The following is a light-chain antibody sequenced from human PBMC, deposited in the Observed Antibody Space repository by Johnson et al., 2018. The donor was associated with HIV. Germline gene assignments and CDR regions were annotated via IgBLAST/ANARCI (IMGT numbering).Light chain of an antibody. J-gene: IGLJ1*01. CDR2: DNN. V-gene: IGLV1-51*01. Sequence: QSVLTQPPSVSAAPGQKVTISCSGSSSNIGNNYVSWYQQLPGTAPKLLIYDNNKRPSGIPDRFSGSKSGTSATLGITGLQTGDEADYYCGTWDSSLSAAVFGTVTKVTVL. CDR1: SSNIGNNY. CDR3: GTWDSSLSAAV.